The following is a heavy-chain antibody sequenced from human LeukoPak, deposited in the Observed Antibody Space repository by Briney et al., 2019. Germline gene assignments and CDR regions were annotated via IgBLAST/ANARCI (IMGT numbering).Heavy chain of an antibody. CDR3: ARSFGAARAIDAFDI. V-gene: IGHV4-34*01. D-gene: IGHD6-6*01. CDR2: VNHSGST. Sequence: PSETLSLTCAVYGGSFRGYYWSWIRQPPGKGLEWIGEVNHSGSTNYNPSLKSRVTISVDTSKNQFSLKLTSVTAADTAVYYCARSFGAARAIDAFDIWGQGTMVTVSS. CDR1: GGSFRGYY. J-gene: IGHJ3*02.